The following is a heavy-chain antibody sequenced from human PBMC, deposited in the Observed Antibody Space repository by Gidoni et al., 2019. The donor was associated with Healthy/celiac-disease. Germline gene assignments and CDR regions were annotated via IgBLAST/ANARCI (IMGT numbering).Heavy chain of an antibody. V-gene: IGHV1-2*04. CDR1: GYTFTGYY. CDR2: INPNSGGT. Sequence: QVQLVQSGAEVKKPGASVKVSCKDSGYTFTGYYMHWVRQAPGQGLEWMGWINPNSGGTNYAQKFQGWVTMTRDTSISTAYMELSRLRSDDTAVYYCARDQGIIAVDAFDIWGQGTMVTVSS. J-gene: IGHJ3*02. D-gene: IGHD6-19*01. CDR3: ARDQGIIAVDAFDI.